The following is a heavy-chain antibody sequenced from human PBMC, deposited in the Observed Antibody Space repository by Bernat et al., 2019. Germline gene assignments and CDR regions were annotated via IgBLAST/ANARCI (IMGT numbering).Heavy chain of an antibody. CDR2: IRTKSNNYAT. CDR3: TGAVGTSSYNWFDP. D-gene: IGHD4-23*01. V-gene: IGHV3-73*01. J-gene: IGHJ5*02. CDR1: GFIFSDSV. Sequence: EVQLVESGGGLVQPGGSLKLSCAASGFIFSDSVMHWVRQASGKGPEWVGRIRTKSNNYATAYAASVKGRFTISRDDSKNTAFLQMDSLKTEDTAIYYCTGAVGTSSYNWFDPWGPGTLVTVSS.